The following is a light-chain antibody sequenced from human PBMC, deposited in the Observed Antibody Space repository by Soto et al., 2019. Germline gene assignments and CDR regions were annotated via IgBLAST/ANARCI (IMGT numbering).Light chain of an antibody. Sequence: VLTQSPATLSVSPGERATLSCRASQSVSTNLAWYQHKPGQPPRLLIYGATTRAADIPARFSGSGSGTEFTLSISSLQSEDFAVYYCQHYHKWPPWTFGQGTKVDIK. CDR1: QSVSTN. CDR2: GAT. J-gene: IGKJ1*01. CDR3: QHYHKWPPWT. V-gene: IGKV3-15*01.